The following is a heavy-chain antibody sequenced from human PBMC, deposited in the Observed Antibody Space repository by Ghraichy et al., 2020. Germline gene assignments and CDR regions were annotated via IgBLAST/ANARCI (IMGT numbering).Heavy chain of an antibody. CDR3: ARGHFNFQH. Sequence: LETPSLTCTVSGGSVSGYYWSWIRQSPEKGLEWIAYIYYTGKTNYNPSLKSRATISVDTSKNQFSLELTSVTAADTAVYYCARGHFNFQHWGQGTPVTVSS. J-gene: IGHJ1*01. V-gene: IGHV4-59*02. CDR2: IYYTGKT. D-gene: IGHD3-3*02. CDR1: GGSVSGYY.